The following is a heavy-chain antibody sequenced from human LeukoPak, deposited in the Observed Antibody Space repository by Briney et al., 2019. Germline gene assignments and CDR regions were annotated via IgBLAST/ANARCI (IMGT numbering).Heavy chain of an antibody. D-gene: IGHD6-13*01. CDR2: INHSGST. CDR1: GGSFSGYY. J-gene: IGHJ4*02. Sequence: PSETLSLTCAVYGGSFSGYYWGWIRQPPGKGLEWIGEINHSGSTNYNPSLKSRVTISVDTSKNQFSLKLSSVTAADTAVYYCASIAAAHYFDYWGQGTLVTVSS. V-gene: IGHV4-34*01. CDR3: ASIAAAHYFDY.